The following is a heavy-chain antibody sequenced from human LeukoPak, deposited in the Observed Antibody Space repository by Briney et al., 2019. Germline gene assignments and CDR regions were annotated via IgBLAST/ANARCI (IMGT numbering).Heavy chain of an antibody. CDR3: AKPYVDAALTYFDY. V-gene: IGHV3-23*01. D-gene: IGHD4-17*01. Sequence: GGSLRLSCAASGFTFSSYGMTWVRQAPGKGLEWLSSISSSGDTTYYADSVKGRFAISRDTSKSTVYLQMNSLRAEDTALYYCAKPYVDAALTYFDYWGQGTLVTVSS. J-gene: IGHJ4*02. CDR1: GFTFSSYG. CDR2: ISSSGDTT.